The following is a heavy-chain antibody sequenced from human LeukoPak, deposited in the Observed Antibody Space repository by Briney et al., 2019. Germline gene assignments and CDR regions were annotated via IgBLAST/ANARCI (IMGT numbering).Heavy chain of an antibody. CDR1: GFTVSSNY. J-gene: IGHJ4*02. V-gene: IGHV3-53*01. CDR3: ARGAGYNYPYYFDY. Sequence: GGSLRLSCAASGFTVSSNYMNWVRQAPGKGLEWVSVIYGGGNIYYADSVKGRFTISRDNSKNTLYLQMSSLRAEDTAVYYCARGAGYNYPYYFDYWGQGTLVTVSS. CDR2: IYGGGNI. D-gene: IGHD5-24*01.